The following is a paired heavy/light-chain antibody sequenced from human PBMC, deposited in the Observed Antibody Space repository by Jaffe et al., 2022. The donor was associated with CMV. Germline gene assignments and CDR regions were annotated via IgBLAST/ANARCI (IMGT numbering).Light chain of an antibody. J-gene: IGKJ3*01. CDR1: QGISSY. CDR2: AAS. Sequence: DIQLTQSPSFLSASVGDRVTITCRASQGISSYLAWYQQKPGKAPKLLIYAASTLQSGVPSRFSGSGSGTEFTLTISSLQPEDFATYYCQQLNFTFGPGTKVDIK. V-gene: IGKV1-9*01. CDR3: QQLNFT.
Heavy chain of an antibody. CDR3: ARHQDVLLWFGELFGWFDP. Sequence: QLQLQESGPGLVKPSETLSLTCTVSGGSISSSSYYWGWIRQPPGKGLEWIGSIYYSGSTYYNPSLKSRVTISVDTSKNQFSLKLSSVTAADTAVYYCARHQDVLLWFGELFGWFDPWGQGTLVTVSS. D-gene: IGHD3-10*01. J-gene: IGHJ5*02. CDR1: GGSISSSSYY. CDR2: IYYSGST. V-gene: IGHV4-39*01.